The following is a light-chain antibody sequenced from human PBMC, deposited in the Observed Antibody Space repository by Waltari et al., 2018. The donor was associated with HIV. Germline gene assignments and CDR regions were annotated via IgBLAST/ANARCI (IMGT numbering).Light chain of an antibody. J-gene: IGLJ3*02. CDR2: ANT. CDR3: QSYDSSLSGWTV. CDR1: SSYIGHGFY. Sequence: QSVLPPPHSSYGAPRQRVTISCTRSSSYIGHGFYFHWSQHLPGTAPKLLIFANTNRPSGVPDRFSGSKFGTSASLAITGLLAEDEADYYCQSYDSSLSGWTVFGGGTKLTVL. V-gene: IGLV1-40*01.